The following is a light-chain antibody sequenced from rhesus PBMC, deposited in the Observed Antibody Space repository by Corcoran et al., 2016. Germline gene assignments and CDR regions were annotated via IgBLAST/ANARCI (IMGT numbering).Light chain of an antibody. J-gene: IGKJ1*01. CDR3: RETSDFST. CDR1: QSVSTY. Sequence: EIVMTQSPATLSLSPGERATLPCRASQSVSTYLAWYQQKPGQAPRLLIYDAYIRAAGIPDRFTGSGSGTDFPLTISSLEPEDFAVYFCRETSDFSTFGQGTKVEIK. V-gene: IGKV3-31*02. CDR2: DAY.